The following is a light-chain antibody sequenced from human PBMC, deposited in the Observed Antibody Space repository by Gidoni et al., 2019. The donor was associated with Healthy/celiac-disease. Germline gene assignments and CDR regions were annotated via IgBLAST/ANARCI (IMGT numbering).Light chain of an antibody. Sequence: IVMTQSPDSRGPPSTASPARVFYTSNNKNYLAWYQQKPGQPPKLLIYWASTRESGVPDRFSGSGSGTDVTLTISSLQAEDVAVYYCQQYDSTPRTFGQGTKVEIK. CDR1: RVFYTSNNKNY. CDR2: WAS. CDR3: QQYDSTPRT. J-gene: IGKJ1*01. V-gene: IGKV4-1*01.